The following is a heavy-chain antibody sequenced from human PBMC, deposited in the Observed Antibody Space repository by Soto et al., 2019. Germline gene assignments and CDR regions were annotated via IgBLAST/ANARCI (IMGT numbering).Heavy chain of an antibody. Sequence: GGSLRLSCAASGFTFSSYWMHWVRQAPGKGLEWVSVISGSGGSTYFADSVKGRFTISRDNSKNTMYLQMSSLRAEDTAVYYSAKEYDSSGYYPDYWGQGTLVTVSS. CDR1: GFTFSSYW. V-gene: IGHV3-23*01. CDR2: ISGSGGST. J-gene: IGHJ4*02. CDR3: AKEYDSSGYYPDY. D-gene: IGHD3-22*01.